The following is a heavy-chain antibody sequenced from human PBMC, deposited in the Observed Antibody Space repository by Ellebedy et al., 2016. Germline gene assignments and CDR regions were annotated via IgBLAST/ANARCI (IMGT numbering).Heavy chain of an antibody. CDR2: INPSGGST. Sequence: ASVKVSCXASGYTFTNYYMHWVRQAPGQGLEWMGIINPSGGSTSYAQKFQGRVTMTRDTSTSTVYMELSSLRSEDTAVYYCARAAEGEYYYDSSGYYYFDYWGQGTLVTVSS. J-gene: IGHJ4*02. CDR1: GYTFTNYY. V-gene: IGHV1-46*01. CDR3: ARAAEGEYYYDSSGYYYFDY. D-gene: IGHD3-22*01.